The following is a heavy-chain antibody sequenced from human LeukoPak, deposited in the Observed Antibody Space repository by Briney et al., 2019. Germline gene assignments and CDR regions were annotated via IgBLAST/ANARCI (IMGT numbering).Heavy chain of an antibody. CDR2: ITSSGRAT. CDR3: AKNLDSSTWYRFDP. V-gene: IGHV3-48*04. D-gene: IGHD6-13*01. CDR1: GFTFSSYS. Sequence: GGSLRLSCAASGFTFSSYSMNWVRQAPGKGLEWLAYITSSGRATNYADSVRGRFTISRDNAKNSLYLQMNSLRAEDTAVYYCAKNLDSSTWYRFDPWGQGTLVTVSS. J-gene: IGHJ5*02.